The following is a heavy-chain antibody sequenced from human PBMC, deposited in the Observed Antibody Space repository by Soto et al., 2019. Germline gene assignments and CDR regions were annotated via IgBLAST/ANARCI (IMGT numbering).Heavy chain of an antibody. D-gene: IGHD7-27*01. CDR3: ARMEGWGYYYYGMDV. CDR1: GFTFSSYG. J-gene: IGHJ6*02. CDR2: IWYDGSNK. Sequence: QVQLVESGGGVVQPGRSLRLSCAASGFTFSSYGMHWVRQAPGKGLEWVAVIWYDGSNKYYADSAKGRFTISRDNSKNTLYLQRNSLRAEDTAVYYCARMEGWGYYYYGMDVWGQGTTVTVSS. V-gene: IGHV3-33*01.